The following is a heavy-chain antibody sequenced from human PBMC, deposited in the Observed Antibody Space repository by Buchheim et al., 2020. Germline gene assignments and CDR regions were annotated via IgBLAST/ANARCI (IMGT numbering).Heavy chain of an antibody. D-gene: IGHD3-22*01. CDR3: ARGRGNRYYYDSSGTAYFDY. Sequence: QVQLQESGPGLVKPSQTLSLTCTVSGGSISSGGYYWSWIRQHPGKGLEWIGYIYYRGSTYYNPYLKSRVTISVDTFKNQFSLKLSSVTAADTAVYYCARGRGNRYYYDSSGTAYFDYWGQGTL. CDR1: GGSISSGGYY. CDR2: IYYRGST. V-gene: IGHV4-31*03. J-gene: IGHJ4*02.